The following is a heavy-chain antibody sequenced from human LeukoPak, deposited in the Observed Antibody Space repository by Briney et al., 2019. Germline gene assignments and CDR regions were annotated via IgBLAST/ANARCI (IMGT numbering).Heavy chain of an antibody. Sequence: KPGESLKISCKGSGYSLTSYWIGWVRQMPVKGLEWMGIIYPGDSDTRYSPSFQGQVTISADKSISTAYLQWSSLKASDTAMYYCARRSTYYYDSSGYYSYYFDYWGQGTLVTVSS. CDR3: ARRSTYYYDSSGYYSYYFDY. J-gene: IGHJ4*02. CDR1: GYSLTSYW. CDR2: IYPGDSDT. D-gene: IGHD3-22*01. V-gene: IGHV5-51*01.